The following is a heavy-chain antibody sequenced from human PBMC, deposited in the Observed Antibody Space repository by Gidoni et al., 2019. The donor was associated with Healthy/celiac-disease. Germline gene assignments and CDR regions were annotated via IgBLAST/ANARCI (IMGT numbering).Heavy chain of an antibody. V-gene: IGHV4-34*01. Sequence: QVQLQQWGAGLLKPSETLSLTCAVYGGSFSVYYWSWIRQHPGKGLEWIGEINHSGSTNYNPPLKSRVTISVDTSKNKFSLQLSSVTAADTAVYYCARGPVPGGYDFNFDYWGQGTLVTVSS. D-gene: IGHD5-12*01. CDR1: GGSFSVYY. CDR2: INHSGST. J-gene: IGHJ4*02. CDR3: ARGPVPGGYDFNFDY.